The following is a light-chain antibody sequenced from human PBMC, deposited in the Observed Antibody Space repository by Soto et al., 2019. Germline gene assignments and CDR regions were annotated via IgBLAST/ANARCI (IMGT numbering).Light chain of an antibody. V-gene: IGKV3D-15*01. CDR2: GAS. CDR3: QQYNNWPRT. CDR1: QSVSNN. Sequence: EIVLTQSPGTLSLSPGERATLSCRASQSVSNNYLAWYQQKPGQAPRLLIYGASNRATGFPDRFSGSGFGTEFTLTISSLQSEDFAVYYCQQYNNWPRTFGQGTKVDIK. J-gene: IGKJ1*01.